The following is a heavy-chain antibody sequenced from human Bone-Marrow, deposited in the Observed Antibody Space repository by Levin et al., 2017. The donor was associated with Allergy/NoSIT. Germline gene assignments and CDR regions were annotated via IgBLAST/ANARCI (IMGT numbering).Heavy chain of an antibody. Sequence: PGGSLRLSCAASGFTFSNYGMHWVRQAPGKGLEWVASISYDGFKKNFGDSVRGRFTISRDNSKNTVYLQMSSLSAEDTAVYYCAKRAPRDSSGSSDPTYFDDWGQGTLVTVSS. D-gene: IGHD3-10*01. CDR3: AKRAPRDSSGSSDPTYFDD. V-gene: IGHV3-30*18. CDR2: ISYDGFKK. CDR1: GFTFSNYG. J-gene: IGHJ4*02.